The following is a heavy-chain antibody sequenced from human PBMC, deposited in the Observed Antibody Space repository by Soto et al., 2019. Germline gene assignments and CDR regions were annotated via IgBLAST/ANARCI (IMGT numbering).Heavy chain of an antibody. D-gene: IGHD6-6*01. CDR3: AKDQYTSAPHYYYYGMDV. CDR2: ISYDGSNK. CDR1: GFTFSSYG. V-gene: IGHV3-30*18. J-gene: IGHJ6*02. Sequence: PWGSLRLSCAASGFTFSSYGMHWVRQAPGKGLEWVAVISYDGSNKYYADSVKGRFTISRDNSKNTLYLQMNSLRAEDTAVYYCAKDQYTSAPHYYYYGMDVWGQGTTVTVSS.